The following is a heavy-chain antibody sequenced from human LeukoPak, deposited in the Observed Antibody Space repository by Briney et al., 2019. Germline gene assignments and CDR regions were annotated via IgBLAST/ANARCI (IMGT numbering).Heavy chain of an antibody. D-gene: IGHD6-6*01. CDR1: GFTFTSYG. V-gene: IGHV3-23*01. CDR3: AKLRGLSSSSENNWFDP. CDR2: ISGSGDAT. Sequence: GGSLRLSCVASGFTFTSYGMSLVRQAPGKRLEWVSGISGSGDATYYADSVKGRFTISRDNSKNTLYLQMNSLRAEETAVYYCAKLRGLSSSSENNWFDPWGQGTLVTVSS. J-gene: IGHJ5*02.